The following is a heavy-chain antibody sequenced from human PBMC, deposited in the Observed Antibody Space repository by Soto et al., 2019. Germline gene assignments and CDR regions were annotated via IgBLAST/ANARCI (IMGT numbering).Heavy chain of an antibody. D-gene: IGHD3-9*01. Sequence: LSLTCTVSGASINRNNWWSWARQAPGKGLEWIGEIYHSGSTNYNPSLKSRVTISVDKSKNQFSLKLSSVTAADTAVYYCARSITFDWLFFDYWGQGTLVTVSS. V-gene: IGHV4-4*02. CDR1: GASINRNNW. J-gene: IGHJ4*02. CDR2: IYHSGST. CDR3: ARSITFDWLFFDY.